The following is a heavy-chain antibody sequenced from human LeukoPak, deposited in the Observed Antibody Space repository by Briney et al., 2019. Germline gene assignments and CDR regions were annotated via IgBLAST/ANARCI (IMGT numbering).Heavy chain of an antibody. CDR2: IYYSGST. CDR1: GGSISSSSYY. D-gene: IGHD3-22*01. Sequence: PSETLSLTCTVSGGSISSSSYYWGWIRQPPGKGLEWIGSIYYSGSTYYNPSLKSRVTISADSSKNQLSLKLTSVTAADTGVYYCARATRVITIFDIWGQGILVTVSS. V-gene: IGHV4-39*07. J-gene: IGHJ4*02. CDR3: ARATRVITIFDI.